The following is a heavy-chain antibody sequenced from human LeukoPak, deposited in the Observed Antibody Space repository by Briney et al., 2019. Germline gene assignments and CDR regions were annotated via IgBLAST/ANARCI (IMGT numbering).Heavy chain of an antibody. Sequence: RASVKVSCKASGYTFTGYYMHWVRQAPGQGLEWMGWINPNSGGTNYAQKFQGRVTMTRDTSISTAYMELSRLRSDDTAVYYCARARGDGYNSAIDYWGQGTLVTVSS. V-gene: IGHV1-2*02. CDR1: GYTFTGYY. CDR3: ARARGDGYNSAIDY. CDR2: INPNSGGT. D-gene: IGHD5-24*01. J-gene: IGHJ4*02.